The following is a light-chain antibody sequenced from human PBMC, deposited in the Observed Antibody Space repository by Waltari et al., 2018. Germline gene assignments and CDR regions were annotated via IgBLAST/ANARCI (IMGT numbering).Light chain of an antibody. Sequence: QSALTQPASVSGAPGQSITISCTGTSRDIGTYNYVPWYQQRPGQAPKLMIYDVNNRPSGVSSRFSGSKSGNTASLTISGLQSEDEAEYYCSSYRSSVIYVFGTGTKVTVL. J-gene: IGLJ1*01. CDR1: SRDIGTYNY. CDR2: DVN. V-gene: IGLV2-14*01. CDR3: SSYRSSVIYV.